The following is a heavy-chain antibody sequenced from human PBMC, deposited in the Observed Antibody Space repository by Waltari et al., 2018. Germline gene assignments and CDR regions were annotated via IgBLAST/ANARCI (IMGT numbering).Heavy chain of an antibody. V-gene: IGHV3-48*04. Sequence: EVQLVESGGGLVQPGGSLRLSCAASGFTFSSYSMNWVRQAPGKGLEWVSYISSSSSTIYYAGSVKGGFTISGDSAKKSLYLQMNSRRAGDTAVYYCAGERPTANQGGSDDWGQGTLGTVSS. CDR3: AGERPTANQGGSDD. D-gene: IGHD2-2*01. J-gene: IGHJ4*02. CDR1: GFTFSSYS. CDR2: ISSSSSTI.